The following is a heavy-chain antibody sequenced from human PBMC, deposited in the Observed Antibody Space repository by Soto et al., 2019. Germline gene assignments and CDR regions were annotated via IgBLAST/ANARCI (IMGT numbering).Heavy chain of an antibody. CDR1: GGTFSSYT. J-gene: IGHJ4*02. D-gene: IGHD1-26*01. V-gene: IGHV1-69*01. Sequence: QLQLVQSGAEVREPGSSVKVSCKASGGTFSSYTVICVLQAPGQGLEWMGGITPTLNIAKYAEKFQGRVTSNADESTSTVNMHLSSLRSEDTAVYFCARGYYSGSNPSSFDYWGQGTLVAVSS. CDR2: ITPTLNIA. CDR3: ARGYYSGSNPSSFDY.